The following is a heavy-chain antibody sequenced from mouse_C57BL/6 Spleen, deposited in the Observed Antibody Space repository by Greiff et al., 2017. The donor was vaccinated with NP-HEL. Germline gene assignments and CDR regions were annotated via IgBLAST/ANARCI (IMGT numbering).Heavy chain of an antibody. Sequence: VQLQQSGAELVKPGASVKISCKASGYAFSSYWMNWVKQRPGKGLEWIGQIYPGDGDTNYNGKFKGKATLTADKSSSTAYMQLSSLTSEDSAVYFCARSGGNYLTWYFDVWGTGTTVTVSS. CDR2: IYPGDGDT. J-gene: IGHJ1*03. CDR1: GYAFSSYW. CDR3: ARSGGNYLTWYFDV. V-gene: IGHV1-80*01. D-gene: IGHD2-1*01.